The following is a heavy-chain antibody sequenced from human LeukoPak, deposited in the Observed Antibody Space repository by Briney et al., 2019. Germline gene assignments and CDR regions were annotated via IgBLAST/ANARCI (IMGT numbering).Heavy chain of an antibody. Sequence: SETLSLTCAVSGGSISSGGYSWSWIRQPPGRGLEWIGYIYHSGSTYYNPSLKSRVTISVDRSKNQFSLKLSSVTAADTAVYYCARVDTAMEDAFDIWGQGTMVTVSS. D-gene: IGHD5-18*01. CDR3: ARVDTAMEDAFDI. J-gene: IGHJ3*02. CDR1: GGSISSGGYS. V-gene: IGHV4-30-2*01. CDR2: IYHSGST.